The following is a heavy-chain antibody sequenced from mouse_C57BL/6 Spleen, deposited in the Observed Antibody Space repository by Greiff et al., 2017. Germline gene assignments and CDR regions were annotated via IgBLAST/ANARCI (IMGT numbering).Heavy chain of an antibody. V-gene: IGHV14-4*01. D-gene: IGHD2-5*01. J-gene: IGHJ3*02. CDR1: GFNIKDDY. CDR3: TTPYYSSP. Sequence: EVQLQQSGAELVRPGASVKLSCTASGFNIKDDYMHWVKQRPEQGLEWIGWIDPENGDTEYASKFQGKATITADTSSNTAYLQLSSLTSEDTAVYYCTTPYYSSPWGQGTLVTVSA. CDR2: IDPENGDT.